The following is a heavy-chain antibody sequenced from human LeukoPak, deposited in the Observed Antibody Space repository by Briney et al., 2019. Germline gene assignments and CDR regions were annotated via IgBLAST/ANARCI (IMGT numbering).Heavy chain of an antibody. D-gene: IGHD3-9*01. CDR2: ISSSSSYI. J-gene: IGHJ3*02. CDR3: ARDTYDILTGYYKWAFDI. Sequence: GGSLRLSCVGSGFTFSSCAMIWVRQTPGKGLEWVSSISSSSSYIYYADSVKGRFTISRDNAKNSLYLQMNSLRAEDTAVYYCARDTYDILTGYYKWAFDIWGEGTMVTVSS. V-gene: IGHV3-21*06. CDR1: GFTFSSCA.